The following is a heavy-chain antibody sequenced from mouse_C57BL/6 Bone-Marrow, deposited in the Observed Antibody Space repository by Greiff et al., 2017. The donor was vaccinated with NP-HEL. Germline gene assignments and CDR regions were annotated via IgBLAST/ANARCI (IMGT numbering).Heavy chain of an antibody. CDR2: IFPGSGST. D-gene: IGHD1-1*01. J-gene: IGHJ1*03. CDR1: GYTFTDYY. V-gene: IGHV1-75*01. Sequence: QVQLQQSGPELVKPGASVKISCKASGYTFTDYYINWVKQRPGQGLEWIGWIFPGSGSTYYNEKFKGKATLTVDKSSSTAYMLLSSLTSEDSAVYFCARSAVTTVVADWYFDVGGTGTTVTVSS. CDR3: ARSAVTTVVADWYFDV.